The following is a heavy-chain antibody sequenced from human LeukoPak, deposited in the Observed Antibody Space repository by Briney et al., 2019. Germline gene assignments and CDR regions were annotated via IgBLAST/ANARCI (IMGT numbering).Heavy chain of an antibody. CDR3: ARDVLKDYGDHGAFDI. Sequence: TGGSLRLSCAASGFTVSSNYMSWVRQAPGKGLEWVSHISSSSSTIYYADSVKGRFTISRDNAKNSLYLQMNSLRAEDTAVYYCARDVLKDYGDHGAFDIWGQGTMVTVSS. V-gene: IGHV3-48*01. J-gene: IGHJ3*02. CDR2: ISSSSSTI. CDR1: GFTVSSNY. D-gene: IGHD4-17*01.